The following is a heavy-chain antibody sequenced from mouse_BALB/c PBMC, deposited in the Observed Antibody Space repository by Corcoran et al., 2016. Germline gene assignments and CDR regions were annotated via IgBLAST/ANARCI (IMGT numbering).Heavy chain of an antibody. CDR1: GFSLSTSGMG. J-gene: IGHJ4*01. Sequence: QVTLKESGPGILKPSQTLSLTCSFSGFSLSTSGMGLGWIRQPSGRGLAWLAHIWWNDEKYYNPSLKSRLTIAKDTSRNQVFLKITSGDTADTATYFCAQRAEGYAYAMDYWGQGTSVTVSS. CDR3: AQRAEGYAYAMDY. CDR2: IWWNDEK. D-gene: IGHD2-14*01. V-gene: IGHV8-5*01.